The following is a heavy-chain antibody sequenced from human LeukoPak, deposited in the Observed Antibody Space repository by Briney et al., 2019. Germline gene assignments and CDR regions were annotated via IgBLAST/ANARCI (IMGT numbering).Heavy chain of an antibody. CDR1: GFTFSSYS. V-gene: IGHV3-74*01. J-gene: IGHJ4*02. CDR2: INSDDSSA. Sequence: GGSLRLSCAASGFTFSSYSMHWVRQAPGRGLVWVSRINSDDSSATYADSVKGRFTISRDNAKNMLYLQMNSLSADDTAVYYCTRDLIYGGQGTLVTVS. CDR3: TRDLIY. D-gene: IGHD2/OR15-2a*01.